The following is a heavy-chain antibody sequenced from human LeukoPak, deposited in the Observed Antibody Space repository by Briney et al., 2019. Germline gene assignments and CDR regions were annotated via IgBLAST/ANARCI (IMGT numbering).Heavy chain of an antibody. Sequence: SETLSLTCTVSGGSVSTSDYYWGWIRQSPVKGLEWIGDVFYTGKTNYNPSLRGRATISIDTSKNQFSLKLTYVTAADSAAYYCARVFDSWGQGTLVTVPS. V-gene: IGHV4-39*07. CDR1: GGSVSTSDYY. J-gene: IGHJ4*02. CDR2: VFYTGKT. CDR3: ARVFDS.